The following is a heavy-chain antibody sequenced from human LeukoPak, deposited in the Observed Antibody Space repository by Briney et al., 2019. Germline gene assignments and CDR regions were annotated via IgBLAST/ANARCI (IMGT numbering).Heavy chain of an antibody. CDR3: AELGITMIGGV. V-gene: IGHV3-23*01. CDR2: ISGSGSST. Sequence: GGSLRLSCAASGFTFSNYAMSWVRQAPGKGLEWVSSISGSGSSTYYADSVKGRFTISRDNSKNTLYLQMNSLRAEDTAVYYCAELGITMIGGVWGKGTTVTISS. D-gene: IGHD3-10*02. CDR1: GFTFSNYA. J-gene: IGHJ6*04.